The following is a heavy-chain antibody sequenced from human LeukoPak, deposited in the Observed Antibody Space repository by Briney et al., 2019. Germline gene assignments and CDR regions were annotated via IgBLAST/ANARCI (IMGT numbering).Heavy chain of an antibody. V-gene: IGHV3-74*01. Sequence: GGSLRLSCAASGFTVSSNYMSWVRQAPGKGLEWVSRINTDGTNTGYADSVKGRFTISRDNAKNTLYLQMNSLRAEDTAVYCCARDPDCDSTSCYIGPYNWFDPWGQGTLVTVSS. D-gene: IGHD2-2*02. J-gene: IGHJ5*02. CDR1: GFTVSSNY. CDR2: INTDGTNT. CDR3: ARDPDCDSTSCYIGPYNWFDP.